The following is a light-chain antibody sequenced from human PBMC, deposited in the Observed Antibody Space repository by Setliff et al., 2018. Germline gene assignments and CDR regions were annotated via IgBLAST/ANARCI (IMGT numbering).Light chain of an antibody. CDR1: SGSIASNY. CDR2: EDN. V-gene: IGLV6-57*01. CDR3: QSYDSSITV. J-gene: IGLJ3*02. Sequence: NFMLTQPHSVSESPGKTVTISCTRSSGSIASNYVQWYQQRPGSSPTTVIYEDNQRPSGVPDRFSGSIDSSSNSASLTISGLKTEDEADYYCQSYDSSITVFGGGTKVTV.